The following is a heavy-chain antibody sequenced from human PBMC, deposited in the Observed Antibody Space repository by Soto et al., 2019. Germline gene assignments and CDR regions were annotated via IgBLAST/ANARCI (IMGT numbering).Heavy chain of an antibody. V-gene: IGHV1-69*04. J-gene: IGHJ5*02. CDR1: GGTLNSYG. Sequence: QVQLVQSGAEVKRPGSSVKVSCKASGGTLNSYGINWVRQAPGQGLEWMGRIIPIVGIANYAQKFQGRVTVTADKSTSSAYVERSRMRSEDTALYYSTRDRSWGQGTLGTVST. CDR2: IIPIVGIA. CDR3: TRDRS.